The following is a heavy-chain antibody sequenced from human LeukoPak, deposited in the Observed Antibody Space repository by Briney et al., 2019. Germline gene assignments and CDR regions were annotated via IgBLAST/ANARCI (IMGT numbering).Heavy chain of an antibody. J-gene: IGHJ4*02. CDR2: IYSDAST. CDR3: ARGYCSSTSCYDY. Sequence: GGSLRLSCAASGFTVSSNYMSWVRQAPGKGLEWVSVIYSDASTYYAESVKGRFTISRDNSKNTLYLQMNSLRAEDTARYYCARGYCSSTSCYDYWGQGTLDTVSS. CDR1: GFTVSSNY. V-gene: IGHV3-66*02. D-gene: IGHD2-2*01.